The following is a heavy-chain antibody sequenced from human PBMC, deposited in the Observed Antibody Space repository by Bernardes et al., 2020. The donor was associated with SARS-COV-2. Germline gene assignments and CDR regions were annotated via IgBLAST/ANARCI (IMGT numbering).Heavy chain of an antibody. V-gene: IGHV3-7*03. D-gene: IGHD1-26*01. CDR1: GFTFSNYW. CDR2: VKQAGSET. CDR3: ARDSTAWDTHYYFDY. Sequence: GGSLRLSCSGSGFTFSNYWMTWVRQAPGKGLEWVANVKQAGSETYYVDSVKGRFTTSRDNAKNSLYLQMTSLRAEDTAVYYCARDSTAWDTHYYFDYWGQGTLVTVSS. J-gene: IGHJ4*02.